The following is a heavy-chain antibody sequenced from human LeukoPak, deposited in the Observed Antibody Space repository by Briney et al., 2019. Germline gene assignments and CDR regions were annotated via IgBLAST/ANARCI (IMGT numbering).Heavy chain of an antibody. CDR2: IIPILGIA. J-gene: IGHJ6*02. D-gene: IGHD2/OR15-2a*01. CDR3: ASQLSLGMDV. V-gene: IGHV1-69*02. CDR1: GGTFSSYT. Sequence: SVKVSCKASGGTFSSYTISWVRQAPGQGLEWMGRIIPILGIANYAQKFQGRVTITADRSTSTAYMGLSSLRSEDTAVYYCASQLSLGMDVWGQGTTVTVSS.